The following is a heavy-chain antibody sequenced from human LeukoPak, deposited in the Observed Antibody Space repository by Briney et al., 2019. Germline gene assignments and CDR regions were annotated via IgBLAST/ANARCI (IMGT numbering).Heavy chain of an antibody. V-gene: IGHV1-69*13. CDR2: IIPIFGTA. Sequence: GASVKVSCKASGGTFSSYAIRWVRQAPGQGLEWMGGIIPIFGTANYAQKFQGRVTITADESTSTAYMELSSLRSEDTVVYYCARDNSVRDEAWWFDPWGQGTLVTVSS. D-gene: IGHD5-24*01. CDR1: GGTFSSYA. J-gene: IGHJ5*02. CDR3: ARDNSVRDEAWWFDP.